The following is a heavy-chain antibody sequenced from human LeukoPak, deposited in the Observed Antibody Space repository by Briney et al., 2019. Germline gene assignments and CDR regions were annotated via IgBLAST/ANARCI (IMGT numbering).Heavy chain of an antibody. Sequence: ASVKVSCKASGGTFSSYAISWVRQAPGQGLEWMGGIIPIFGTANYAQKFQGRVTITADESTSTAYMELSSLRSEDTAVYYCARDGFSSSWGLAYWGQGTLVTVSS. CDR1: GGTFSSYA. J-gene: IGHJ4*02. V-gene: IGHV1-69*13. CDR3: ARDGFSSSWGLAY. D-gene: IGHD6-13*01. CDR2: IIPIFGTA.